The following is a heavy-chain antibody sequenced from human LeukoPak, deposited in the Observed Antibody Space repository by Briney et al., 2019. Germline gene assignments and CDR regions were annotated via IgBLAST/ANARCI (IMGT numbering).Heavy chain of an antibody. V-gene: IGHV4-4*07. J-gene: IGHJ2*01. D-gene: IGHD6-6*01. CDR3: ARDSTSSSPWYFDL. CDR1: GGSISSYY. CDR2: MYITGNT. Sequence: SETLSLTCTVSGGSISSYYWSWLRQPPGKGLEWIGRMYITGNTNYNPSLKSRVTMSLDTSKHRFSLKLSSVTAADTAVYYCARDSTSSSPWYFDLWGGGTLVTVSP.